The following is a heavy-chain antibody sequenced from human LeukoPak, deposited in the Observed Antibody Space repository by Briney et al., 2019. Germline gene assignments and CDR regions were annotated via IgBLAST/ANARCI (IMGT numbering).Heavy chain of an antibody. Sequence: SETLPLTCTVPADSIISHYWSWIRQPAGKGLEWIGRLYSSESTNFNPSLKSRGTISVDKSKNRFSLKLSSVTDADTAVYYCARDGRDNSGYETGAFDIWGQGTMVIVSS. D-gene: IGHD5-12*01. CDR3: ARDGRDNSGYETGAFDI. V-gene: IGHV4-4*07. CDR1: ADSIISHY. CDR2: LYSSEST. J-gene: IGHJ3*02.